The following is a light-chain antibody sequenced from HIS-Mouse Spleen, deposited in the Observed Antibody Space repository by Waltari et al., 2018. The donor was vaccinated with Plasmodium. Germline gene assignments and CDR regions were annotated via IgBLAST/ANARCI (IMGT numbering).Light chain of an antibody. V-gene: IGLV3-10*01. J-gene: IGLJ3*02. CDR2: EDS. CDR1: ALPKKY. CDR3: YSTDSRGNHRV. Sequence: SYELTQPPSVSVSPGQTARITCSGDALPKKYAYWYQQKSGQAPVLVIYEDSKRPSGIPVRFSGSSSGTMATLTISGAQVDDEAYYYCYSTDSRGNHRVFGGGTKLTVL.